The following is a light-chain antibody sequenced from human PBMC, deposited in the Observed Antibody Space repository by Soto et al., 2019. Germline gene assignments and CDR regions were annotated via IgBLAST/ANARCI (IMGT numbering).Light chain of an antibody. V-gene: IGKV3-20*01. Sequence: EIVLTQSPGTLSLSTGERDTLSCRASQSVNSTYLAWYQQKPGQAPRLLIYGASSNFSGILDRFSGSCSGTYFTLTISCLLPEDFAVYYCQQYGSSPKLTFGGGTKVDIK. CDR3: QQYGSSPKLT. CDR2: GAS. CDR1: QSVNSTY. J-gene: IGKJ4*01.